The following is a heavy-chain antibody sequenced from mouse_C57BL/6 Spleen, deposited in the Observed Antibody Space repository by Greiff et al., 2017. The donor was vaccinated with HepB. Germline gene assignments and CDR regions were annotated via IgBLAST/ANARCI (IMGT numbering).Heavy chain of an antibody. Sequence: VQLKQSGAELVKPGASVKLSCTASGFNIKDYYMHWVKQRTEQGLEWIGRIDPEDGDTKYAPKFQCKATITADTSSNTSYLQLSSLTSEDTAVYYCARSSTTVVYWYFDVWGTGTTVTVSS. CDR2: IDPEDGDT. D-gene: IGHD1-1*01. CDR1: GFNIKDYY. CDR3: ARSSTTVVYWYFDV. J-gene: IGHJ1*03. V-gene: IGHV14-2*01.